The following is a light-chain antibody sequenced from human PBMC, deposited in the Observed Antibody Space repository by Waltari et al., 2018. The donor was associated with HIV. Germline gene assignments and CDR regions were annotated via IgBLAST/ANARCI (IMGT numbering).Light chain of an antibody. V-gene: IGKV1-12*01. CDR1: QDISRW. CDR2: AAS. Sequence: DIQMTPSPSSVSASVGDRVTITCRASQDISRWLAWYQQKPGKAPKLLIYAASTLQGGVPSRFSGSGSGTEFTLTISSLQPEDFATYYCQQANSFPYTFGQGTKLDIK. J-gene: IGKJ2*01. CDR3: QQANSFPYT.